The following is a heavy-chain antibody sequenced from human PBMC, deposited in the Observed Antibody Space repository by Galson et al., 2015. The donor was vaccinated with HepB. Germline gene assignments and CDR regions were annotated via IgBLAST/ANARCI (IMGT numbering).Heavy chain of an antibody. D-gene: IGHD1-26*01. Sequence: SVKVSCKVSGYTLTELSMHWVRQAPGKGLEWMGGFDPEDGETIYAQKFQGRVTMTEDTSTDTAYKELSSLRSEDTAVYYCRGFSGSYLRYFDYWGQGTLVTVSS. J-gene: IGHJ4*02. CDR2: FDPEDGET. CDR3: RGFSGSYLRYFDY. CDR1: GYTLTELS. V-gene: IGHV1-24*01.